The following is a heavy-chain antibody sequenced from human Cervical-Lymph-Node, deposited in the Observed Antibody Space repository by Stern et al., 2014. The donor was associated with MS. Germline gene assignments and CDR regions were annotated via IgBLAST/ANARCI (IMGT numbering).Heavy chain of an antibody. V-gene: IGHV4-31*11. CDR3: ARLASGLDY. CDR1: GGSISIYDYY. J-gene: IGHJ4*02. CDR2: IDYTGST. Sequence: VQLVESGPGLVKPSQTLSLTCAVSGGSISIYDYYWSWARPVPGKGLEWIGYIDYTGSTYYRSFLDRRAIMSVETAQNHVSLYLTSVTAADTAVYYCARLASGLDYWGQGTLVTVSS. D-gene: IGHD3-3*01.